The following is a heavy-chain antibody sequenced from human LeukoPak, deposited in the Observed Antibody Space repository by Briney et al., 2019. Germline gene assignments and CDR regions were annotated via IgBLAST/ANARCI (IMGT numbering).Heavy chain of an antibody. Sequence: SETLSLTCTVSGGSISSRSYYWGWIRQPPGKGLEWIGSIYYSGSTYYNPSLKSRVTISVDTSKNQFSLKLSSVTAADTAVYYCARHRSYLAGFDYWGQGTLVTVSS. CDR1: GGSISSRSYY. CDR2: IYYSGST. J-gene: IGHJ4*02. CDR3: ARHRSYLAGFDY. V-gene: IGHV4-39*01. D-gene: IGHD3-10*01.